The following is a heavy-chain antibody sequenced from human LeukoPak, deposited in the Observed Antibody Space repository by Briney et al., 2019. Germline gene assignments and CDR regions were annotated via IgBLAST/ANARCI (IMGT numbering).Heavy chain of an antibody. CDR2: IIPIFGTA. CDR1: GGTFSSYA. V-gene: IGHV1-69*05. Sequence: SVKVSCKASGGTFSSYAISWVRQAHGQGLEWMGRIIPIFGTAKYAQKFQGRVTITTDESTSTAYMELSSLRSEDTAVYYCAAECGGDCYSGWFDPWGQGTLVTVSS. CDR3: AAECGGDCYSGWFDP. J-gene: IGHJ5*02. D-gene: IGHD2-21*02.